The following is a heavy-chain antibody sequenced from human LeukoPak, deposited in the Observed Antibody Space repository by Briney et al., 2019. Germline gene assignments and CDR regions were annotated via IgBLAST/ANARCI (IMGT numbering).Heavy chain of an antibody. CDR1: GFTFGTYW. D-gene: IGHD1-26*01. CDR2: ISGDGSTT. Sequence: QPGGSLRLSXAASGFTFGTYWMHWVRQAPGKGLVWVSRISGDGSTTNYADSVKGRFSISRDNAKNTLYLQMNSLRAEDTAVYYCARELPFDYWGQGTLVTVSS. CDR3: ARELPFDY. V-gene: IGHV3-74*01. J-gene: IGHJ4*02.